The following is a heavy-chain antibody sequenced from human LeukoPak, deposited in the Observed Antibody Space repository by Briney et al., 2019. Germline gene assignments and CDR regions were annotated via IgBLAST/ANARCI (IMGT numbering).Heavy chain of an antibody. D-gene: IGHD3-16*01. CDR1: GFTFSSSA. J-gene: IGHJ4*02. CDR2: IDYDSSQI. Sequence: GGSLRLSCAGFGFTFSSSAMNWVRQVPGKGLEWVSSIDYDSSQIYYAASVRGRFSISRDNARDSVYLQMDSLRADDTAVYYCARDPERYLRMGHYDYWGQGTLVIVSS. V-gene: IGHV3-21*01. CDR3: ARDPERYLRMGHYDY.